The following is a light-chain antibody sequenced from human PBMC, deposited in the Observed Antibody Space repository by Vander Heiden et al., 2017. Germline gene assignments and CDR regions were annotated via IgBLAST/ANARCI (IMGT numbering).Light chain of an antibody. CDR3: QQYDNLPRYT. J-gene: IGKJ2*01. CDR1: QDISDY. Sequence: DIQMTQSPSSLSASVGDRVTITCQASQDISDYLNWYQQKPGKAPKLLIYDASNLETGVPSRFSGSGSGTDFTFTISSLQLEDIATYYCQQYDNLPRYTFGQGTKLEIK. CDR2: DAS. V-gene: IGKV1-33*01.